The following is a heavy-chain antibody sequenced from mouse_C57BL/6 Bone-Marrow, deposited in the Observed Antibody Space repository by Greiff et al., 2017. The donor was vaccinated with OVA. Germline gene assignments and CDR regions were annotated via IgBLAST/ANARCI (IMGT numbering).Heavy chain of an antibody. CDR3: ARNGLPYAMDY. J-gene: IGHJ4*01. CDR1: GFTFSSYA. CDR2: ISDGGSYT. V-gene: IGHV5-4*03. Sequence: EVKLVESGGGLVKPGGSLKLSCAASGFTFSSYAMSWVRQTPEKRLEWVATISDGGSYTYYPDNVQGRFTISRDNAKNKLYLQMSHLKSEDKAMDYCARNGLPYAMDYWGQGTSVTVSS.